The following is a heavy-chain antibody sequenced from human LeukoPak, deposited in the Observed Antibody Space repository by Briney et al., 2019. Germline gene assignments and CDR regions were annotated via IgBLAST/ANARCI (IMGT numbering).Heavy chain of an antibody. CDR1: GGTFSSYA. CDR2: IIPIFGTA. Sequence: GASVKVSCKASGGTFSSYAISWVRQAPGQGLEWMGGIIPIFGTANYAQKFQGRVTITADESTSTAYMELSSLRSEDTAVYYCAREGYCSSTSCYQFDYWGQGTLVTVSS. D-gene: IGHD2-2*01. CDR3: AREGYCSSTSCYQFDY. V-gene: IGHV1-69*13. J-gene: IGHJ4*02.